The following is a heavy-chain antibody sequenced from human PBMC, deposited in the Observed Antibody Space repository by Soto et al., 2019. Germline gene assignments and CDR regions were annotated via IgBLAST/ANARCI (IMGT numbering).Heavy chain of an antibody. J-gene: IGHJ4*02. Sequence: QVQLQESGPGLVKPSETLSLTCTVSGGSISSYYWSWIRQPPGKGLEWIGYIYYSGSTNYNPSLKSRVTISVDTSKNQFSLKLSSVTAADTAVYYCASSPLWFGELYFYWGQGTLVTVSS. CDR1: GGSISSYY. CDR2: IYYSGST. CDR3: ASSPLWFGELYFY. V-gene: IGHV4-59*08. D-gene: IGHD3-10*01.